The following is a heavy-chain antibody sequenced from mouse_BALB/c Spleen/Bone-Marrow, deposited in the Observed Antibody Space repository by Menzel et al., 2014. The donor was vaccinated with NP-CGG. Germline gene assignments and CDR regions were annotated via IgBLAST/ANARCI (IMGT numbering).Heavy chain of an antibody. CDR1: GYTFTDYY. J-gene: IGHJ3*01. CDR3: ARTTTATSY. D-gene: IGHD1-2*01. Sequence: LMESGAELARPGASVKLSCKASGYTFTDYYINWMKQRTGQGLEWIGEIYPGSDNTYYNEKCKGKATRTADKSSSTTYIQLSSLTSEDSAVYFCARTTTATSYWGQGTLVTVSA. V-gene: IGHV1-77*01. CDR2: IYPGSDNT.